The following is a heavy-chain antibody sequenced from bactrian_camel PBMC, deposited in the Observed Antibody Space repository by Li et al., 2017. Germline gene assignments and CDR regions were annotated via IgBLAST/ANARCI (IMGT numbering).Heavy chain of an antibody. V-gene: IGHV3-3*01. D-gene: IGHD2*01. Sequence: HVQLVESGGGSVQNGGSLRLSCAASGSTVTMAWFRRTRGKEREGVAAIVLRGGHTYPNAGSTYYAEAVKGRFIISKDNAKNTLYLRMNSLKPEDTAMYYCAAGPGRYCYGLSTTSFVNWGQGTQVTVSS. CDR2: IVLRGGHTYPNAGST. CDR3: AAGPGRYCYGLSTTSFVN. CDR1: GSTVT. J-gene: IGHJ4*01.